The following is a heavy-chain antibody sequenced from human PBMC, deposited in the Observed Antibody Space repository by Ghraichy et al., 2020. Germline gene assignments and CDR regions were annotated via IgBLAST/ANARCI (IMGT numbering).Heavy chain of an antibody. Sequence: GESLNISCAASGFTFSTYVMSWVRQAPGKGLEWVSSISGSGGSTYYADSVKGRFTISRDNSMNTLYLQMSSLRADDTAVYYCAKDQGIENNYGRRFDYWGQGTLVTVSS. CDR1: GFTFSTYV. CDR3: AKDQGIENNYGRRFDY. D-gene: IGHD5-18*01. CDR2: ISGSGGST. V-gene: IGHV3-23*01. J-gene: IGHJ4*02.